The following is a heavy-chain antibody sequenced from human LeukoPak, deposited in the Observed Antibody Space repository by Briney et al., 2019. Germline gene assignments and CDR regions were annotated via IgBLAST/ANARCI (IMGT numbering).Heavy chain of an antibody. CDR2: ISYDGSNK. CDR1: GFTFSSYA. Sequence: GGSLRLSCAASGFTFSSYAMHWVRQAPGKGLEWVAVISYDGSNKYYADSVKGRFTISRDNSKNTLYLQMNSLRAEDTAVYYCARGFLGIVVVTKEFDYWGQGTLVTVSS. D-gene: IGHD3-22*01. V-gene: IGHV3-30*04. CDR3: ARGFLGIVVVTKEFDY. J-gene: IGHJ4*02.